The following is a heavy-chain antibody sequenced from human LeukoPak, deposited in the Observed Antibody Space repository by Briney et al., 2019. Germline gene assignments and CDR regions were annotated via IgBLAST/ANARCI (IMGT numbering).Heavy chain of an antibody. J-gene: IGHJ5*02. CDR3: AKDRGFSFASGSSELDQ. V-gene: IGHV3-30*18. CDR1: GFTFSGYG. D-gene: IGHD3-10*01. Sequence: GGSLRLSCAASGFTFSGYGMHWVRQAPGKGLEWVAVISHDGSNKYYVDSVRGRFAISRDNSKNTLFLQMNSMRAEDTAVYYCAKDRGFSFASGSSELDQWGQGTLVTVSS. CDR2: ISHDGSNK.